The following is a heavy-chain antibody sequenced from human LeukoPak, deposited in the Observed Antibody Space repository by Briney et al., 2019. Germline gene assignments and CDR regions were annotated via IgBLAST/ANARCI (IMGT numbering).Heavy chain of an antibody. D-gene: IGHD4-23*01. CDR1: GYSISSGYY. CDR3: ARAVVTTVALYYYYMDV. Sequence: SETLSLTCTVSGYSISSGYYWGWIRQPPGKGLEWIGSIYHSGSTYYNPSLKSRVTISVDTSKNQFSLKLSSVTAADTAVYYCARAVVTTVALYYYYMDVWGKGTTVTVSS. CDR2: IYHSGST. J-gene: IGHJ6*03. V-gene: IGHV4-38-2*02.